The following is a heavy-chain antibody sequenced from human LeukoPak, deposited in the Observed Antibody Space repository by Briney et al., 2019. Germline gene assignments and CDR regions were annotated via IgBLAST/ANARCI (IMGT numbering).Heavy chain of an antibody. CDR2: ISAYNGNT. CDR1: GYTFTSYG. J-gene: IGHJ6*02. CDR3: ARDNLLNYYYVMDV. V-gene: IGHV1-18*01. Sequence: GASVKVSCKASGYTFTSYGISWVRQAPGQGLEWMGWISAYNGNTNYAQKLQGRVTMTTDTSTSTAYMELRSLRSDDTAVYYCARDNLLNYYYVMDVWGQGTTVTVSS. D-gene: IGHD1-14*01.